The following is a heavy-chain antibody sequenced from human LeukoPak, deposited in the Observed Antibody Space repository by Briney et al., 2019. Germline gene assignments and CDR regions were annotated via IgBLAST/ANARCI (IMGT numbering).Heavy chain of an antibody. CDR2: IRSKANNYAT. J-gene: IGHJ4*02. CDR1: GFTFSGSA. Sequence: GGSLRLSCAASGFTFSGSALHWVRQASGKGLEWVGRIRSKANNYATTYAASVKDRFTISRDDSKNTAYLQMHILKTEDTAVYYCTRLGYNYDTSGDSWGQGTLVTVSS. CDR3: TRLGYNYDTSGDS. V-gene: IGHV3-73*01. D-gene: IGHD3-22*01.